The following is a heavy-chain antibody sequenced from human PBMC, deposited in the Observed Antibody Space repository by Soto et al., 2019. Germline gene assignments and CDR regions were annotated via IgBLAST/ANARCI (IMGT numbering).Heavy chain of an antibody. CDR2: ISYDGSNK. CDR1: GFTFSSYA. V-gene: IGHV3-30-3*01. Sequence: PGGSLRLSCAASGFTFSSYAMHWVRQAPGKGLEWVAVISYDGSNKYYADSVKGRFTISGDNSKNTLCLQMNSLRAEDTAVYYCASLTYYDFWSGYYDYYYGMDVWGQGTTVTVSS. CDR3: ASLTYYDFWSGYYDYYYGMDV. D-gene: IGHD3-3*01. J-gene: IGHJ6*02.